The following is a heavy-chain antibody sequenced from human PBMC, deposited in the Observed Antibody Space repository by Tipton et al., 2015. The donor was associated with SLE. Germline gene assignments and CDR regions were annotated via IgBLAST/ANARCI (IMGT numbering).Heavy chain of an antibody. V-gene: IGHV1-18*01. Sequence: LRGRVTMTTDTSTSTAYMELRSLRSDDTAVYYCARLGAIREADYWGQGTLVTVSS. J-gene: IGHJ4*02. CDR3: ARLGAIREADY. D-gene: IGHD3-16*01.